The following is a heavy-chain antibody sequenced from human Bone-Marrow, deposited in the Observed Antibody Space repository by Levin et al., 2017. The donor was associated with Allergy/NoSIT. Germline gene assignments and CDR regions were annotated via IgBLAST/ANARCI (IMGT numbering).Heavy chain of an antibody. Sequence: PSETLSLTCTVSGDSISSGDYYWRWIRQPPGTGLEWIGFIYNSGTTNYNPSLISRVTISVDTSKNQFSLWLRSVTAAATAVYFCARGFVGDYGERYVDYWGQGTLVTVSS. V-gene: IGHV4-30-4*01. CDR2: IYNSGTT. D-gene: IGHD4-17*01. J-gene: IGHJ4*02. CDR1: GDSISSGDYY. CDR3: ARGFVGDYGERYVDY.